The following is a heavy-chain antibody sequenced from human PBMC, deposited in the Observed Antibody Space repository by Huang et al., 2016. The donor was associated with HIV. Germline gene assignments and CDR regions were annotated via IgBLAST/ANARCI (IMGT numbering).Heavy chain of an antibody. J-gene: IGHJ3*02. CDR2: FATENGET. Sequence: VQLVQSGAEVKQPGASVKGSCNVSGYTLTELSVHWVRQAAGKGLEWMGGFATENGETNYAQNFQGRVTMTEDTSTDTAYMELNSLRSEDTAVYYCATGFDTYYDIWGQGTMVIASS. D-gene: IGHD2-21*01. CDR3: ATGFDTYYDI. V-gene: IGHV1-24*01. CDR1: GYTLTELS.